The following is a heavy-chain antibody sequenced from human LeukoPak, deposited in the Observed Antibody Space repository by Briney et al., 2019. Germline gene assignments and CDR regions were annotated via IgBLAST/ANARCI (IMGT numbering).Heavy chain of an antibody. CDR3: ARDVDYGDYGGLLDY. D-gene: IGHD4-17*01. V-gene: IGHV3-21*01. J-gene: IGHJ4*02. Sequence: GGSPRLSCAASGFNFGEFWMAWVRQAPGKGLEWVSSISSSSSYIYYADSVKGRFTISRDNAKNSLYLQMNSLRAEDTAVYYCARDVDYGDYGGLLDYWGQGTLVTVSS. CDR2: ISSSSSYI. CDR1: GFNFGEFW.